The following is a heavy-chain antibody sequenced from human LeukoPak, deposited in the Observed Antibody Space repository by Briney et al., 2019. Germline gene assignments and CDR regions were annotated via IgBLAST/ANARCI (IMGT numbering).Heavy chain of an antibody. J-gene: IGHJ4*02. D-gene: IGHD4-23*01. Sequence: SETLSLTCTVSGGSISSSSYYWGWIRQPPGKGLEWIGSIYYSGSTYYNPSLKSRVTISVDTSKNQFSLKLSSVTAADTAVYYCARTVDYGGVFDYWGQGTLATVSS. CDR3: ARTVDYGGVFDY. CDR1: GGSISSSSYY. CDR2: IYYSGST. V-gene: IGHV4-39*07.